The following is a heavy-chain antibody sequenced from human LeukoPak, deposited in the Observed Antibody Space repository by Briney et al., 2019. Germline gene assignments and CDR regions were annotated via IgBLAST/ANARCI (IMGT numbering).Heavy chain of an antibody. CDR3: ARHPFATPFDY. Sequence: SETLSLTCTVSGGSISDNYWSWIRQPPGKGLEWIGYAHYSGHTNYNSSLKSRVTMTLDTSKSQFSLRLSSVTAADTAVYFCARHPFATPFDYWGPGTLVTVSS. V-gene: IGHV4-59*08. CDR2: AHYSGHT. CDR1: GGSISDNY. J-gene: IGHJ4*02. D-gene: IGHD2-15*01.